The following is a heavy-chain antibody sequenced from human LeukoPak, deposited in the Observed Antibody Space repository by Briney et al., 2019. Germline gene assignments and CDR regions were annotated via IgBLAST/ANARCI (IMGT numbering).Heavy chain of an antibody. V-gene: IGHV6-1*01. CDR1: GDIVSSKSVA. CDR2: TYYRSMCYY. D-gene: IGHD3-10*01. CDR3: ARGPGGSNAFDI. J-gene: IGHJ3*02. Sequence: SQTLSLTCAISGDIVSSKSVAWNWIRQSRSRGLEWLGRTYYRSMCYYEYAVSLKSRITINPDTSKNQFSLQLSSVTPEDTAVYYCARGPGGSNAFDIWDQGTMVTVSS.